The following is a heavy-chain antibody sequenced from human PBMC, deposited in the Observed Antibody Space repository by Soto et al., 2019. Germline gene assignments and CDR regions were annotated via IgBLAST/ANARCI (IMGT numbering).Heavy chain of an antibody. CDR1: GGIISDYY. Sequence: SETLSLTCTVSGGIISDYYWSCVRQSPQKGLEWIGYIYYTGHTHYNPSLKSRVTISMDKSMTQISLNLTSMTAADTAVYYCARGPAGTPLLFAFGLWGQGTMVT. V-gene: IGHV4-59*01. CDR3: ARGPAGTPLLFAFGL. D-gene: IGHD3-10*01. J-gene: IGHJ3*01. CDR2: IYYTGHT.